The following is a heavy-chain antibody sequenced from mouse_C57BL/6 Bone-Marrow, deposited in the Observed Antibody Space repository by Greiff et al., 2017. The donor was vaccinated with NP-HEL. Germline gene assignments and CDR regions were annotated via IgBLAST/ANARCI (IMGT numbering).Heavy chain of an antibody. CDR3: ERGDRWYCDV. CDR2: IDPNSGGT. CDR1: GYTFTSYW. Sequence: QVQLKQPGAELVQPGASVKLSCKASGYTFTSYWMHWVKQRPGRGLEWIGRIDPNSGGTKYNEKFKSKATLTVDKPSSTAYMQLSRLTSEDSAVYDCERGDRWYCDVWGTGTTVTVSS. V-gene: IGHV1-72*01. J-gene: IGHJ1*03. D-gene: IGHD3-3*01.